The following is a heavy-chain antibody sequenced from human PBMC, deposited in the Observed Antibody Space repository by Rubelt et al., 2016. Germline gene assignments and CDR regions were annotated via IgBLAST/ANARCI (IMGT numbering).Heavy chain of an antibody. CDR2: INHSGST. CDR3: ARNFGSGVLDY. CDR1: GGSFSGYY. J-gene: IGHJ4*02. D-gene: IGHD3-10*01. Sequence: QVQLQQWGAGLLKPSETLSLTCAVYGGSFSGYYWSWIRQPPGKGLEWIGEINHSGSTNYNPSLKSRVTISVDTSKNQFSLKLSSVTAADTAVYYCARNFGSGVLDYWGQGTLVTVSS. V-gene: IGHV4-34*01.